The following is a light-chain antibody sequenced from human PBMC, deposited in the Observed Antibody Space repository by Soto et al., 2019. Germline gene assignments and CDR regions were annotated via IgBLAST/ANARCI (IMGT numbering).Light chain of an antibody. CDR2: GAS. J-gene: IGKJ3*01. Sequence: DIQMTQSPSSLSASVGDRVTITCRAGQRISSFLNWYQQKPGKAPKLLIYGASSLQSGVPSRFSGRGSGTDFTLPINTLQPEDFATYSCQQSYSTPFFTFGPGTNVDI. CDR1: QRISSF. CDR3: QQSYSTPFFT. V-gene: IGKV1-39*01.